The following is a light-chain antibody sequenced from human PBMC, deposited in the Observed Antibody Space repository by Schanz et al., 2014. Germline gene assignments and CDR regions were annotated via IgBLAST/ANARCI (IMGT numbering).Light chain of an antibody. V-gene: IGLV1-40*01. Sequence: QSVLTQPPSVSGAPGQRVTISCTGSSSNIGAGFDVHWYQQLPGTAPKLLIHHNTNRPSGVPDRFSGSKSGTSASLAITGLQAEDEADYYCQSYDRTLSGHVAFGGGTKVTVL. CDR2: HNT. CDR3: QSYDRTLSGHVA. J-gene: IGLJ2*01. CDR1: SSNIGAGFD.